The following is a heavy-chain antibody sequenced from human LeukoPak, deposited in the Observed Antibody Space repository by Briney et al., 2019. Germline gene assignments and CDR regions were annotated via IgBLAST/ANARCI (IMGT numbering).Heavy chain of an antibody. D-gene: IGHD3/OR15-3a*01. V-gene: IGHV4-61*02. Sequence: PSQTLSLTCTVSGGSISSGSYYWSWIRQPAGKGLEWIGRIYTSGSTNYNPSLKSRVTISVDTSKNQFSQKLSSVTAADTAVYYCARERGLGIVFEYDYWGQGTLVTVSA. J-gene: IGHJ4*02. CDR3: ARERGLGIVFEYDY. CDR2: IYTSGST. CDR1: GGSISSGSYY.